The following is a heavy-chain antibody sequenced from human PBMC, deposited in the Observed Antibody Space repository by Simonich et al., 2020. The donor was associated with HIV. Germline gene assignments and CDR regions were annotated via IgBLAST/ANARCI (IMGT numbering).Heavy chain of an antibody. CDR1: GGSFSGYY. D-gene: IGHD6-13*01. CDR3: ARLTAGGLGEYFQH. J-gene: IGHJ1*01. V-gene: IGHV4-34*01. CDR2: INHSGST. Sequence: QVQLQQLGAGLLKPSETLSLTCAVYGGSFSGYYWSWIRQPPGKGLEWIGEINHSGSTNYNPSRTRRVTISVDTSKNQFSLKLSSVTAADTAVYYCARLTAGGLGEYFQHWGQGTLVTVSS.